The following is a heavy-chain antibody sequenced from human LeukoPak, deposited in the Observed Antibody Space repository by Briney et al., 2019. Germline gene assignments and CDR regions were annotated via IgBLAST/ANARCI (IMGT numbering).Heavy chain of an antibody. J-gene: IGHJ4*02. CDR3: AKARGEQNGGSNY. V-gene: IGHV3-23*01. D-gene: IGHD2-15*01. CDR2: ISGSGGSI. CDR1: GFIFSSYA. Sequence: PGRSLRLSCATSGFIFSSYAMSWVRQAPGRGLEWVSSISGSGGSIYYADSVKGRFTISRDNSKNTLYLQMNSLRAEDTAVYYCAKARGEQNGGSNYWGQGTQVIVSS.